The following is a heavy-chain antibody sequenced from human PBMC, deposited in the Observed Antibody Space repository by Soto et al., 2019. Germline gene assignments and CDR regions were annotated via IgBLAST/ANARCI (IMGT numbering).Heavy chain of an antibody. J-gene: IGHJ4*02. D-gene: IGHD1-26*01. CDR1: GFTFSSYA. V-gene: IGHV3-64D*06. CDR2: ISSNGGST. CDR3: VKALNKSGSYYVKPNFDY. Sequence: GGSLRLSCSASGFTFSSYAMHWVRQAPGKGLEYVSAISSNGGSTYYADSVKGRFTISRDNSKNTLYLQMSSLRAEDTAVYYCVKALNKSGSYYVKPNFDYWGQGTLVTVSS.